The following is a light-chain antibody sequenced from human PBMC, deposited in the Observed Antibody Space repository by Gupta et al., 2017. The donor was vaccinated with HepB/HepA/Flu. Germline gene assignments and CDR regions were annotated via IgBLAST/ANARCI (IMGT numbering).Light chain of an antibody. CDR3: QQSYSTPFT. CDR2: AAS. V-gene: IGKV1-39*01. Sequence: DIQMTQSPSSLSASVGDRVTITCRASQSISSYLNWYQQKPGKAPKLLIYAASSSQSGVPSRFSGSGSGTXFTLTIXSLQPEDFATYYCQQSYSTPFTFGXGTKVDIK. CDR1: QSISSY. J-gene: IGKJ3*01.